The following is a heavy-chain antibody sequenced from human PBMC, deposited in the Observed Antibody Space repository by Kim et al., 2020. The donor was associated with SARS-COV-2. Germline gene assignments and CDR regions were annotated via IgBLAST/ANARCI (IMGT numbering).Heavy chain of an antibody. Sequence: GGSLRLSCAASGFTFSSYAMSWVRQAPGKGLEWVSAMSGSGGRTYYADSVKGRFTISRDNSKNTLYLQMNSLRAEDTAVYYCANNWGYDAFDIWGQGTMVTVSS. CDR3: ANNWGYDAFDI. D-gene: IGHD7-27*01. V-gene: IGHV3-23*01. CDR2: MSGSGGRT. J-gene: IGHJ3*02. CDR1: GFTFSSYA.